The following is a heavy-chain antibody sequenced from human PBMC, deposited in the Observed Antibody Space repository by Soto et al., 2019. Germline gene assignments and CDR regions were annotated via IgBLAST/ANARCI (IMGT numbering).Heavy chain of an antibody. CDR1: GYTFSSYY. V-gene: IGHV1-2*04. D-gene: IGHD3-9*01. CDR3: ARASTIFLPTNYYFDY. CDR2: INPNSGGT. Sequence: ASVKVSCKASGYTFSSYYMHWVRQAPGQGLEWMGWINPNSGGTNYAQKFQGWVTMTRDTSISTAYMELSRLRSDDTAVYYCARASTIFLPTNYYFDYWGQGTLVTVSS. J-gene: IGHJ4*02.